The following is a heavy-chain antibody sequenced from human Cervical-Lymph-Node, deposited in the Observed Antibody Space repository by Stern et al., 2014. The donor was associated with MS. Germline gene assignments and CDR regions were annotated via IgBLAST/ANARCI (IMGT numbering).Heavy chain of an antibody. CDR3: AKGDSSSPLEY. CDR2: IWSDGSNK. V-gene: IGHV3-33*06. Sequence: VQLVESGGGVVQPGRSLRLSCAASGFTFSSYGIHWVRPTPGKGLEWVAVIWSDGSNKYYADSVKGRFTISRDNSENTAYLQMNSLRVEDTAVYYCAKGDSSSPLEYWGQGTLVTVSS. J-gene: IGHJ4*02. CDR1: GFTFSSYG. D-gene: IGHD6-6*01.